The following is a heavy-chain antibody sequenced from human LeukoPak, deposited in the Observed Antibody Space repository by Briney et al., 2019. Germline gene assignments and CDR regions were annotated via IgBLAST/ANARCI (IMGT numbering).Heavy chain of an antibody. CDR2: ISSSSGTI. Sequence: GGSLRLSCVGSGFIFSSYSMNWVRQAPGKGLEWISYISSSSGTIYYADSVKGRFTISRDNAKNSLYLQMNSLRAEDAAVYYCASGTGYSSGWGQGTLVTVSS. CDR3: ASGTGYSSG. D-gene: IGHD6-19*01. J-gene: IGHJ4*02. CDR1: GFIFSSYS. V-gene: IGHV3-48*01.